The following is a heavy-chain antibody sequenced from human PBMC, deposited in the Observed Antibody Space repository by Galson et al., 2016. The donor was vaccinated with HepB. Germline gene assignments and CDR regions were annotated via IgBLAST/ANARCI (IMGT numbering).Heavy chain of an antibody. CDR2: IKSKPDGGTT. Sequence: SLRLSCAASGFTFSNAWMSWVRQAPGKGLEWVGRIKSKPDGGTTDYAAPVKGRFTISRDDSKNTLYLQMNSLKTEDTAVYFCTTESITIFGVVITKFDYWGQGTLVTVSS. CDR1: GFTFSNAW. J-gene: IGHJ4*02. CDR3: TTESITIFGVVITKFDY. D-gene: IGHD3-3*01. V-gene: IGHV3-15*01.